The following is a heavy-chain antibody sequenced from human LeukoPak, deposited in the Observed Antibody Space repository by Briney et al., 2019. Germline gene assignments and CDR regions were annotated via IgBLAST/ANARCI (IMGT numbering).Heavy chain of an antibody. J-gene: IGHJ4*02. CDR2: IYYSGST. Sequence: SQTLSLTCTVSGGSISSGGYYWSWIRQHPGKGLEWIGYIYYSGSTYYNPSLKSRVTISVDTSKNQFSLELSSVTAADTAVYYCAREGYCSGGSCYEWGQGTLVTDSS. V-gene: IGHV4-31*03. D-gene: IGHD2-15*01. CDR1: GGSISSGGYY. CDR3: AREGYCSGGSCYE.